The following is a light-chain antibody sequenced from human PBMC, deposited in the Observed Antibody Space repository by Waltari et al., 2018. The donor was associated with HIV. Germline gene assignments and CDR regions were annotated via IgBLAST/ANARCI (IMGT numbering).Light chain of an antibody. CDR1: QDISNH. J-gene: IGKJ3*01. CDR3: HQYDNLPPT. CDR2: DVS. V-gene: IGKV1-33*01. Sequence: DIQMTQSPSSLSASVGDRVTITCQASQDISNHLNWYQQKPGKAPKFLIYDVSNLEIGVPSRFSGSGSETDFTFTIISLQPEDIATYYCHQYDNLPPTFGPGTKVDIK.